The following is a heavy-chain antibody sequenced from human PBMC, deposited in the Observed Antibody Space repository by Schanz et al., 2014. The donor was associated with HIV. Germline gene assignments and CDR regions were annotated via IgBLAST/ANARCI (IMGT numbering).Heavy chain of an antibody. CDR1: GYSFTSNF. CDR2: INTNGGGT. Sequence: QAQLVQSGAEVKKPGASVKVSCKASGYSFTSNFIHWVRQAPGQGLQWIGVINTNGGGTSDTLQGRVIITRDTSTRTVYMYLSNLRFEDSAVYYCAREKMDTGGLDVWGQGTTVTVSS. J-gene: IGHJ6*02. CDR3: AREKMDTGGLDV. V-gene: IGHV1-46*01.